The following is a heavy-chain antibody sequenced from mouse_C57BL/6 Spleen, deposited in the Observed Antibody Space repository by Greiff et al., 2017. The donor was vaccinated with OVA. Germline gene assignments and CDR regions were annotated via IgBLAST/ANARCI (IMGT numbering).Heavy chain of an antibody. CDR3: ARQDYGYAMDY. CDR1: GYTFTSYW. Sequence: QVQLQQPGAELVMPGASVKLSCKASGYTFTSYWMHWVKQRPGQGLEWIGELDPSDSYPNYNQKFKGKSTLTVDKSSSTAYMPLSSLTSEDAAVDYCARQDYGYAMDYWGQGTSVTVSS. CDR2: LDPSDSYP. J-gene: IGHJ4*01. D-gene: IGHD1-1*01. V-gene: IGHV1-69*01.